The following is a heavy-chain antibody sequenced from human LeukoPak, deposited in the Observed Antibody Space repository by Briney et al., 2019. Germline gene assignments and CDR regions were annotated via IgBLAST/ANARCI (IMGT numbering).Heavy chain of an antibody. V-gene: IGHV3-7*01. CDR3: AKDGKNYDFWSGYYTYYYYYYYMDV. J-gene: IGHJ6*03. CDR1: GFTFSSYW. D-gene: IGHD3-3*01. Sequence: GGSLRLPCAASGFTFSSYWMSWVRQAPGKGLEWVANIKQDGSEKYYVDSVKGRFTISRDNAKNSLYLQMNSLRAEDTAVYYCAKDGKNYDFWSGYYTYYYYYYYMDVWGKGTTVTVSS. CDR2: IKQDGSEK.